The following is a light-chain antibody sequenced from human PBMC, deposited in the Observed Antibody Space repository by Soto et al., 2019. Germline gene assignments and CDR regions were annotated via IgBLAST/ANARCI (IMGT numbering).Light chain of an antibody. J-gene: IGLJ1*01. CDR2: SNN. CDR3: AAWDDSLSAYV. Sequence: QSALTQPPSASATPGQRVTISCSGSTSNIGRNTVNWYQQLPGTAPKLLIYSNNQRPSGVPDRFSGSKSGTSASLAISGLQSEDEADYYCAAWDDSLSAYVFGTGTKLTVL. V-gene: IGLV1-44*01. CDR1: TSNIGRNT.